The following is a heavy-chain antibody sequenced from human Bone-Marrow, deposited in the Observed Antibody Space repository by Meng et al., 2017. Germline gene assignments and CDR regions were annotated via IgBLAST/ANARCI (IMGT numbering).Heavy chain of an antibody. D-gene: IGHD3-22*01. CDR2: IIPIFGTA. Sequence: SVKVSCKASGGTFSSYAISWVRQAPGQGLEWMGGIIPIFGTANYAQKFQGRVTITADEPTSTAYMELSSLRSEDTAVYYCASYYDSSGYRPHDAFDIWGQGTMVTVSS. CDR3: ASYYDSSGYRPHDAFDI. V-gene: IGHV1-69*13. CDR1: GGTFSSYA. J-gene: IGHJ3*02.